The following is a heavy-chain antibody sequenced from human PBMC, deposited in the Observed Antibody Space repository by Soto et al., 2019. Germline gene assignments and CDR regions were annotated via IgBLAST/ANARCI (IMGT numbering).Heavy chain of an antibody. Sequence: LRLSCAASGFTFSSYAMHWVRQAPGKGLEWVAVISYDGSNKYYADSVKGRFTISRDNSKNTLYLQMNSLRAEDTAVYYCARVWNDVDYYYYGMDVWGQGTTVTVSS. CDR2: ISYDGSNK. J-gene: IGHJ6*02. D-gene: IGHD1-1*01. CDR3: ARVWNDVDYYYYGMDV. CDR1: GFTFSSYA. V-gene: IGHV3-30-3*01.